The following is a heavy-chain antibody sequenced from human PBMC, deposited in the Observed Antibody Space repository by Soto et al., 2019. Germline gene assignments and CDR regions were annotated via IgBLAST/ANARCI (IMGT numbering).Heavy chain of an antibody. CDR3: ASQYYYDSSGSQTFDY. CDR2: IYYSGST. V-gene: IGHV4-39*01. J-gene: IGHJ4*02. Sequence: SETLSLTCTVSGGSISSSSYYWGWIRQPPGKGLEWIGSIYYSGSTYYNPSLKSRVTISVDTSKNQFSLKLSSVTAADTAVYYCASQYYYDSSGSQTFDYWGQGTQVTVSS. D-gene: IGHD3-22*01. CDR1: GGSISSSSYY.